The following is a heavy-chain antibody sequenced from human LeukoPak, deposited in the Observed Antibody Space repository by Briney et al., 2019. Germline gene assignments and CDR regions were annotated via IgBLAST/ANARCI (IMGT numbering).Heavy chain of an antibody. D-gene: IGHD5-18*01. CDR3: ARRNLGYSYGTHYYYYYYMDV. CDR2: IYYSGST. CDR1: GGSISSHY. V-gene: IGHV4-59*11. Sequence: SETLSLTCTVSGGSISSHYWSWIRQPPGKGLEWIGYIYYSGSTNYNPSLKSRVTISVDTSKNQFSLKLSSVTAADTAVYYCARRNLGYSYGTHYYYYYYMDVWGKGTTVTVSS. J-gene: IGHJ6*03.